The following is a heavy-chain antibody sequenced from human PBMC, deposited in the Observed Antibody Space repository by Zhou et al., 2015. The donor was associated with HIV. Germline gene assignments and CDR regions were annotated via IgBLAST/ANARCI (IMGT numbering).Heavy chain of an antibody. V-gene: IGHV1-69*12. CDR3: ARDRCSSTSCMRWFDP. D-gene: IGHD2-2*01. Sequence: QVQLVQSGAEVKKPGSSVKVSCKASGGTFSSYAISWVRQAPGQGLEWMGGIIPIFGTANYAQKFQGRVTITADESTSTAYMELSSLRSEDTAVYYCARDRCSSTSCMRWFDPVGPGNPGHRLL. J-gene: IGHJ5*02. CDR1: GGTFSSYA. CDR2: IIPIFGTA.